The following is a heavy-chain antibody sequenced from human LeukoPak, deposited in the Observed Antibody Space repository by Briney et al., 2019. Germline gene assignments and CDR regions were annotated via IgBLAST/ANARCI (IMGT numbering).Heavy chain of an antibody. J-gene: IGHJ4*02. D-gene: IGHD3-22*01. Sequence: GGSLRLSCAASGFTFSSYAMHWVRQAPGKGLEWVAFIRYDGSNKYYADSVKGRFTISRDNSKNTLYLQMNSLRAEDTAVYYCAARNYYDSSGYYTRWGQGTLVTVSS. CDR2: IRYDGSNK. CDR3: AARNYYDSSGYYTR. CDR1: GFTFSSYA. V-gene: IGHV3-30*02.